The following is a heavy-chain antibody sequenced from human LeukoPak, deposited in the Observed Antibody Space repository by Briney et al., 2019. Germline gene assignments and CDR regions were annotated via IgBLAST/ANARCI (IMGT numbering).Heavy chain of an antibody. D-gene: IGHD1-14*01. Sequence: ASVKVSCKASGYIFTGHYMHWVRQAPGQGLEWMGWINPTSGDTYSAQKFQGRVTMTTDTSISTAYMELSRLRSDDTAVYYCARLITDDAFDIWGRGTMVTVSS. CDR2: INPTSGDT. CDR1: GYIFTGHY. J-gene: IGHJ3*02. CDR3: ARLITDDAFDI. V-gene: IGHV1-2*02.